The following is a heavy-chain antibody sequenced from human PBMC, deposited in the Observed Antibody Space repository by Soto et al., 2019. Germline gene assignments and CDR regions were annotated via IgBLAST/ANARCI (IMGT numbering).Heavy chain of an antibody. Sequence: PGGSLRLSCAASGFTLSSYSMHWVRQAPGEGLEWVGVISYDGNKKYYRDSVKGRFSISRDTSNNTVHLQMNSLRPEDTAVYYCARSVAVAGLDYWGQGSLVTVSS. CDR2: ISYDGNKK. CDR1: GFTLSSYS. V-gene: IGHV3-30-3*01. CDR3: ARSVAVAGLDY. J-gene: IGHJ4*02. D-gene: IGHD6-19*01.